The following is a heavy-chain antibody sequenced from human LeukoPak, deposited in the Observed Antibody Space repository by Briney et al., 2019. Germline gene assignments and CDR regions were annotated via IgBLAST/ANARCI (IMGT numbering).Heavy chain of an antibody. CDR3: ARRDLYAPMPDY. V-gene: IGHV3-20*04. Sequence: PGGSLRLSCAASGFTFDDYGMSWVRQAPGKGLEWVSGINWNGGSTGYADSVNGRFTISRDNAKNSLYLQMNSLRAEDTALYYCARRDLYAPMPDYWGQGTLVTVSS. CDR1: GFTFDDYG. J-gene: IGHJ4*02. CDR2: INWNGGST. D-gene: IGHD5/OR15-5a*01.